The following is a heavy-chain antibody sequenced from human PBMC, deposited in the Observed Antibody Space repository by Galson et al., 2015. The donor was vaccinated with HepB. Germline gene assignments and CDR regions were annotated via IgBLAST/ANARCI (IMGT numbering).Heavy chain of an antibody. J-gene: IGHJ3*02. CDR3: ARSGYCSSTSCYNDAFDI. V-gene: IGHV5-51*01. CDR2: IYPGDSDT. Sequence: SGAEVKKPGESLRISCKGSGYSFTSYWIGWVRQMPGKGLEWMGIIYPGDSDTRYSPSFQGQVTISADKSISTAYLQWSSLKASDTAMYYCARSGYCSSTSCYNDAFDIWGQGTMVTVSS. D-gene: IGHD2-2*02. CDR1: GYSFTSYW.